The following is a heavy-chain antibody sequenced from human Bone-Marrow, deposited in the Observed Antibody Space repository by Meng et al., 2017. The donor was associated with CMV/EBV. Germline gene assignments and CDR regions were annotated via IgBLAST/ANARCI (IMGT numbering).Heavy chain of an antibody. CDR3: TKDTRTGGVALRPTGYGMDV. CDR1: GFTFSSYG. J-gene: IGHJ6*01. Sequence: GESLKISCAASGFTFSSYGMHWVRQAPGKGLEWVAVIWYDGSNKYYADSVKGRFTISRDNSKNTLFLQMNSLRAGDTAVYYCTKDTRTGGVALRPTGYGMDVWGQGTTVNGAS. V-gene: IGHV3-33*06. CDR2: IWYDGSNK. D-gene: IGHD6-6*01.